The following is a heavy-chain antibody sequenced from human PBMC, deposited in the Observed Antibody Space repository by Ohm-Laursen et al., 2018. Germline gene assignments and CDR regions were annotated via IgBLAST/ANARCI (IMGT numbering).Heavy chain of an antibody. CDR1: GFTFRWYA. CDR3: ARGGYSYGPFDY. D-gene: IGHD5-18*01. Sequence: SLRLSCAASGFTFRWYAMSWVRQAPGKGLEWVSALSGSGDTTDYADSVEGRFTISRDNAKNSLYLQMNSLRAEDTAVYYCARGGYSYGPFDYWGQGTLVTVSS. V-gene: IGHV3-23*01. J-gene: IGHJ4*02. CDR2: LSGSGDTT.